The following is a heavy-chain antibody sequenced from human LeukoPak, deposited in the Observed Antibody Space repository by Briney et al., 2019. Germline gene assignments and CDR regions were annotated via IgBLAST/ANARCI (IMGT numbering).Heavy chain of an antibody. CDR1: XTXXXXX. J-gene: IGHJ6*04. CDR3: AXXXXXXXXXXXXXXXYXMDV. CDR2: INVGNGNT. V-gene: IGHV1-3*03. Sequence: XTXXXXXMXWVRQAPGQRXEXXGXINVGNGNTKYSQKFQGXVTITRDTSASTAYMELSSLRSEDMAVYYCAXXXXXXXXXXXXXXXYXMDVWGKGTTVTVSS.